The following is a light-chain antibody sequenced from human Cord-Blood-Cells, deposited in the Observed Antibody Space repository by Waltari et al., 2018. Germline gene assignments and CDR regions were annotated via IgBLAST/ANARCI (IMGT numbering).Light chain of an antibody. J-gene: IGLJ3*02. Sequence: QSALTQPASVSGSPGQSFTISCPGTSSDVGGYNYVSWYQQHPGKAPKLMIYDVSNRPSGVSNRFSGSKSGNTASLTISGLQAEDEADYYCSSYTSSSTWVFGGGTKLTVL. V-gene: IGLV2-14*01. CDR1: SSDVGGYNY. CDR3: SSYTSSSTWV. CDR2: DVS.